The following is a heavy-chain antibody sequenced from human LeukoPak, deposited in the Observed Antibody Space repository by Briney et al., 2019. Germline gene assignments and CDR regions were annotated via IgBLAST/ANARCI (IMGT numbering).Heavy chain of an antibody. D-gene: IGHD5-18*01. Sequence: SETLSLTCAVYGGSFSGYYWSWIRQPPGKGLEWIGEINHSGSTNYNPSLKSRVTISVDTSKNQFSLKLSSVTAADTAVYYCAREVDTAMVTWAFDIWGQGTMVTVSS. CDR2: INHSGST. V-gene: IGHV4-34*01. CDR3: AREVDTAMVTWAFDI. CDR1: GGSFSGYY. J-gene: IGHJ3*02.